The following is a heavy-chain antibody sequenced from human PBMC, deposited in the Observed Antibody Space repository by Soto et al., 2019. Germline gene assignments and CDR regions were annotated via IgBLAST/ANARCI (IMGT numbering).Heavy chain of an antibody. CDR1: GFSFSSYG. V-gene: IGHV3-33*01. CDR3: AREFSIVVVAPGY. Sequence: QVQLVESGGGVVQPGRSLRLSCAASGFSFSSYGMHWVRQAPGKGLEWVGVIWYDGSNKYYADSVKGRFTIARDNSKETLYLQMDRLRVEDTAVYYCAREFSIVVVAPGYWGQGTLVTVSS. CDR2: IWYDGSNK. J-gene: IGHJ4*02. D-gene: IGHD2-2*01.